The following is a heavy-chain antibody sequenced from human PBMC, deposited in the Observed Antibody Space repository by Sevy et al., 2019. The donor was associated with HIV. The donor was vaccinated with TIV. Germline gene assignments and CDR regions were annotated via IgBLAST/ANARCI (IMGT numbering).Heavy chain of an antibody. Sequence: GGSLRLSCAGSGFTFNNAWMSWVRQAPGKGLEWVGRIKSEIDGGTTDYAAPVKGRFTISRDDSKNTLFLQMNSLKTEDTAVYVCTRGIWFGEFSAYYFDSWGQGTLVTVSS. CDR3: TRGIWFGEFSAYYFDS. V-gene: IGHV3-15*01. D-gene: IGHD3-10*01. J-gene: IGHJ4*02. CDR1: GFTFNNAW. CDR2: IKSEIDGGTT.